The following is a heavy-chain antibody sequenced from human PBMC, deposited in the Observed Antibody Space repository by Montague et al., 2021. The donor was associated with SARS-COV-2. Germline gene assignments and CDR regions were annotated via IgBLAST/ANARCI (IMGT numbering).Heavy chain of an antibody. D-gene: IGHD3-10*01. J-gene: IGHJ4*02. Sequence: SLRLSCAASGFTFDDYGMSWVRQAPGKGLEWVSGINRNGDTTDYADSVKGRFIISRDNVKNSLYLQMNSLRAEDTALYYCSRGYYYGPFNLWGQGTLVTVTS. CDR2: INRNGDTT. V-gene: IGHV3-20*04. CDR1: GFTFDDYG. CDR3: SRGYYYGPFNL.